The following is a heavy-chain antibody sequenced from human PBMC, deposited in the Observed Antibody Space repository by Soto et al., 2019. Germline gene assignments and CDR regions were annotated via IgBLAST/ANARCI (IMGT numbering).Heavy chain of an antibody. CDR3: AKCDRDGYNTFDS. CDR2: ISWNSGRI. Sequence: EVPLVESGGGLVQPGRSLRLSCAASGFTFDDYAMHWVRQVPGKGLEWVSGISWNSGRIGYAVSVKGRFTISRDNAKNSLYLQMNSLRVEDTALYYCAKCDRDGYNTFDSWGQGTLVTVSS. CDR1: GFTFDDYA. D-gene: IGHD5-12*01. J-gene: IGHJ4*02. V-gene: IGHV3-9*01.